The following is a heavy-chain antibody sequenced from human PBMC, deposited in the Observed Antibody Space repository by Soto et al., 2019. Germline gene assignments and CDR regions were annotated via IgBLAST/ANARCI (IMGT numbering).Heavy chain of an antibody. CDR3: ARSCSGGSCYSGDAFDI. Sequence: QVQLVESGGGVVQPGRSLRLSCAASGFTFSSYGMHWVRQAPGKGLEWVAVIWYDGSNKYYADSVKGRFTISRDNSKNTLYLQMISLRAEDTAVYYCARSCSGGSCYSGDAFDIWGQGTMVTVSS. J-gene: IGHJ3*02. V-gene: IGHV3-33*01. CDR2: IWYDGSNK. CDR1: GFTFSSYG. D-gene: IGHD2-15*01.